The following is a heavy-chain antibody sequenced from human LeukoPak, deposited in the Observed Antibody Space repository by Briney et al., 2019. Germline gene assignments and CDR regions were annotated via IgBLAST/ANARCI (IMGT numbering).Heavy chain of an antibody. Sequence: GGSLRLSCAASGFTFSSYAMDWVRQAPGKGLEWVAVISYDGSSQHYADSVKGRFSISGDNSKNTLYLQMNSLRAEDTAVYYCARGISMVRGVIPSYNWFDPWGQGTLVTVSS. CDR2: ISYDGSSQ. CDR1: GFTFSSYA. V-gene: IGHV3-30-3*01. D-gene: IGHD3-10*01. CDR3: ARGISMVRGVIPSYNWFDP. J-gene: IGHJ5*02.